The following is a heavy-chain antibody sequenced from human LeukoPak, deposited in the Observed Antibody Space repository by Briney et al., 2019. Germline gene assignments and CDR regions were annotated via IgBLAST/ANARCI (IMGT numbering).Heavy chain of an antibody. CDR3: ARDLGFDTAYDFDY. Sequence: ASVKVSCKASGYTFTGYYMHWVRQAPGQGLEWMGWINPNSGGTNYAQKFQGRVTMTRDTSISTAYVELSRLRSDDTAVYYCARDLGFDTAYDFDYWGQGTLVTVSS. CDR2: INPNSGGT. J-gene: IGHJ4*02. D-gene: IGHD5-18*01. V-gene: IGHV1-2*02. CDR1: GYTFTGYY.